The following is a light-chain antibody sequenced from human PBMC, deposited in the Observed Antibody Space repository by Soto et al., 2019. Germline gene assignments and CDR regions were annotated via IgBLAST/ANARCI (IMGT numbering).Light chain of an antibody. CDR2: EVS. J-gene: IGLJ3*02. Sequence: QSALAQPASVSGSPGQSITISCTGTSSDVGAYNYVSWYQQHPGKAPKLIIFEVSNRPSGISNRFSGSKSGQTASLSISGLQAEDEADYYCSSYTNSFTWVFGGGTKVIVL. CDR1: SSDVGAYNY. CDR3: SSYTNSFTWV. V-gene: IGLV2-14*01.